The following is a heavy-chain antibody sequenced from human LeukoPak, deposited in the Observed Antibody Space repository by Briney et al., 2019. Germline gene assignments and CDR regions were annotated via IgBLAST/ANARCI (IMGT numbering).Heavy chain of an antibody. J-gene: IGHJ3*02. CDR2: IYYSGST. CDR1: GGSISSYY. D-gene: IGHD3-10*01. Sequence: SETLSLTCTVSGGSISSYYWSWIRQPPGKGLEWIGYIYYSGSTNYNPSLKSRVTISVDTSKNQFSLKLSSATAADTAVYYCAKELQGAFDIWGQGTMVTVSS. CDR3: AKELQGAFDI. V-gene: IGHV4-59*08.